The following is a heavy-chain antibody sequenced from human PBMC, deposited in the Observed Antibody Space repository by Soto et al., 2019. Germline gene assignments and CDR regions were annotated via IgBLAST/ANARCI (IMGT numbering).Heavy chain of an antibody. CDR2: IYYSGSS. J-gene: IGHJ6*03. D-gene: IGHD3-3*01. CDR3: ARHETPYYDFWSGYHTAYYYYYMDV. Sequence: EFLSLTCTVSGGSISSSSYYWGWIRQPPGKGLEWIGSIYYSGSSYYNPSLKSRVTISVDTSKNQFSLKLSSVTAADTAVYYCARHETPYYDFWSGYHTAYYYYYMDVWGKGTTVTVSS. CDR1: GGSISSSSYY. V-gene: IGHV4-39*01.